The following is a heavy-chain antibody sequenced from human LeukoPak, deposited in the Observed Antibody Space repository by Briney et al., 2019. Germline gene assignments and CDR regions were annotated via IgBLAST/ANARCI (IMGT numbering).Heavy chain of an antibody. CDR3: ARAIDGYYDSGSSPGRYYYYYMDV. D-gene: IGHD3-10*01. CDR2: INSDGSST. Sequence: GGSLRLSCAASGFTFSSYWIHLVRQAPGKGLVWASRINSDGSSTSYADSVKGRFTISRDNAKNTLYLKMNSLRAEDTAVYYCARAIDGYYDSGSSPGRYYYYYMDVWGKGTTVTVSS. CDR1: GFTFSSYW. J-gene: IGHJ6*03. V-gene: IGHV3-74*01.